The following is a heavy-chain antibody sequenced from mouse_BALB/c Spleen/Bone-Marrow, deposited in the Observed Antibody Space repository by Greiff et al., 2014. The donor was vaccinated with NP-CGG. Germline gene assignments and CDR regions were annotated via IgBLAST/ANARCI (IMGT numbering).Heavy chain of an antibody. V-gene: IGHV3-1*02. CDR1: GYSITSGYS. D-gene: IGHD1-2*01. Sequence: EVQLQQSGPALVKPSQSLSLTCTVTGYSITSGYSWHWIRQFPGNTLEWMGYIHYSGGTNYNPSLKSRISITRDTSKNQLFLQLNSVTTEDTATYYCARWNGYYAMDYWGQGTSVTVSS. CDR2: IHYSGGT. J-gene: IGHJ4*01. CDR3: ARWNGYYAMDY.